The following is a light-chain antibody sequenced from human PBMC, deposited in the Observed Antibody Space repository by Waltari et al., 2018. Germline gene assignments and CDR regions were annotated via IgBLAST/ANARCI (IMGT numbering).Light chain of an antibody. Sequence: ELVLTQSTGTLSLSPGETATLSCMASQSVSMNYLSWFQQKPGQAPRLLIYGASMRAAGVPDRFSGGGSGTDFTLTITRLEPEDFAVYYCQQFGLITFGGGTKVEIK. J-gene: IGKJ4*01. V-gene: IGKV3-20*01. CDR2: GAS. CDR1: QSVSMNY. CDR3: QQFGLIT.